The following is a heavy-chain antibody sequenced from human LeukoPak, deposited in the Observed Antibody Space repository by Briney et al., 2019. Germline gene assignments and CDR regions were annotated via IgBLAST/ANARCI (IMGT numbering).Heavy chain of an antibody. D-gene: IGHD7-27*01. CDR3: ARENWGD. Sequence: GGSLRLSCAASGFTFSSFWMHWVRQAPGKGLVWVSRIKSDGSSTSYADSVKGRFTISRGNAKNTLYLQMNSLRVEDTAVYYCARENWGDWGQGTLVTVSS. CDR1: GFTFSSFW. J-gene: IGHJ4*02. V-gene: IGHV3-74*01. CDR2: IKSDGSST.